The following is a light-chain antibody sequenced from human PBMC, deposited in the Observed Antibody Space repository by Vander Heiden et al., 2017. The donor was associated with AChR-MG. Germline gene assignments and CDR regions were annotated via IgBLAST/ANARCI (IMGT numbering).Light chain of an antibody. V-gene: IGKV1-33*01. CDR1: QDISSY. CDR3: QQYANLPLT. Sequence: DIQMTQSPSSLSASVGDRVTITCQASQDISSYLNWYQQKPGKAPKLLIYDLSSLEAGVPSRFSGRGSGTDFTFTISSLQPEDIATYYCQQYANLPLTFGGGTKVEIK. CDR2: DLS. J-gene: IGKJ4*01.